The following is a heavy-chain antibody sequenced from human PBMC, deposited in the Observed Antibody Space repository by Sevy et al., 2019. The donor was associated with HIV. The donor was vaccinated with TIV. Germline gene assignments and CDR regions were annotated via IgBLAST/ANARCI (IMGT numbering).Heavy chain of an antibody. Sequence: ASVKVSCKASGRTFSSYAFSWVRQAPGQGLEWMGGIIPMFATANYVQKFQGRVTITADDSTSTAYMELSSLRSEDTAIYYCARSMSWYASFDYWGQGTLVTVSS. D-gene: IGHD6-13*01. V-gene: IGHV1-69*13. J-gene: IGHJ4*02. CDR1: GRTFSSYA. CDR2: IIPMFATA. CDR3: ARSMSWYASFDY.